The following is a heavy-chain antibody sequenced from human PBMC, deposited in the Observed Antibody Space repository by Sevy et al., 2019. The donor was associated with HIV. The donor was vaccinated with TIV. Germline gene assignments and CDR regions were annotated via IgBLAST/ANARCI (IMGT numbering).Heavy chain of an antibody. D-gene: IGHD3-9*01. J-gene: IGHJ5*02. V-gene: IGHV3-23*01. Sequence: GGSLRLSCEASGFTFRSYAMNWVRQAPGKGLKWVSTISSSGTSTYYADSVKGRFTISRDNSKNTLYLQMNSLRAEDTAIYFCAKDHDNNWFDPWGQGTLVTVSS. CDR1: GFTFRSYA. CDR2: ISSSGTST. CDR3: AKDHDNNWFDP.